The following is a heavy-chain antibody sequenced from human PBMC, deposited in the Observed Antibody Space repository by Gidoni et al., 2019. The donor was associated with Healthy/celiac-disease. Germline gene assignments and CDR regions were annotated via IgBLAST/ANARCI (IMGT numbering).Heavy chain of an antibody. D-gene: IGHD3-22*01. V-gene: IGHV3-21*01. CDR2: ISSSSSYI. CDR3: ACYYYVSSGPQGRFDY. J-gene: IGHJ4*02. Sequence: EVQLVESGGGLVKPGGSLRLSCAASGFTFSSYSMNWVRQAPGKGLEWVSSISSSSSYIYYADSVKGRFTISRDNAKNSLYLQMNSLRAEDTAVYYCACYYYVSSGPQGRFDYWGQGTLVTVSS. CDR1: GFTFSSYS.